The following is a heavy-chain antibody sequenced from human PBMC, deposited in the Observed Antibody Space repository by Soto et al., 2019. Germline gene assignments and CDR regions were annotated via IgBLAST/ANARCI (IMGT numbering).Heavy chain of an antibody. CDR3: ARQLTNYYDSSGYHY. CDR1: GYSFTSYW. CDR2: IYPGDSDT. D-gene: IGHD3-22*01. J-gene: IGHJ4*02. V-gene: IGHV5-51*01. Sequence: PGASLKISCMGSGYSFTSYWIGWVRQMPGKGLEWMGIIYPGDSDTRYSPSFQGQVTISADKSISTAYLQWSSLKASDTAMYYCARQLTNYYDSSGYHYWGQGTLVTVSS.